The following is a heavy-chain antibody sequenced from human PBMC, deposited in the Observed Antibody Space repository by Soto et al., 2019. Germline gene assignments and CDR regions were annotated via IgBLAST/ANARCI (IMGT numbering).Heavy chain of an antibody. CDR1: GFTFSSYA. CDR2: ISGSGGST. J-gene: IGHJ4*02. D-gene: IGHD1-26*01. CDR3: AKRTGGSYTFDY. Sequence: EVQLLESGGGLVQPGGSLRLSCAASGFTFSSYAMSWVRQAPGKGLEWVSAISGSGGSTYYADSVKGRFTISRDNSKNTVYVQMNSLRAEDTAVYYCAKRTGGSYTFDYWGQGTLVTVSS. V-gene: IGHV3-23*01.